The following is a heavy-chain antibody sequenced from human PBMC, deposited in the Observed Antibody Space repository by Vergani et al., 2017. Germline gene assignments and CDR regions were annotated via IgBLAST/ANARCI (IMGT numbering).Heavy chain of an antibody. CDR3: ARESKRGYSYGGTYYFDY. V-gene: IGHV6-1*01. Sequence: QVQLQQSGPGLVKPSQTLSLTCAISGDSVSSNSVTWNWIRQSPSRGLEWLGRTYYRSKWYNDYAVSVKSRITINPDTFKNQLSLQLNTVTAADTAVYYCARESKRGYSYGGTYYFDYWGQGTLVTVSS. J-gene: IGHJ4*02. CDR1: GDSVSSNSVT. CDR2: TYYRSKWYN. D-gene: IGHD5-18*01.